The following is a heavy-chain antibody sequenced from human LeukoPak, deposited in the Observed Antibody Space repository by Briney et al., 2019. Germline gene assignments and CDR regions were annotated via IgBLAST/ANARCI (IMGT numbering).Heavy chain of an antibody. V-gene: IGHV3-48*02. Sequence: GGSLRLSCAASGFTFSSYSMNWVRQAPGKGLKWISYVSYSSSTIYYADSVKGRFTISRDNAKNSLYLQMNSLRDEDTAVYYCARDAHIVRGVNPLDYWGQGTLVTVSS. CDR3: ARDAHIVRGVNPLDY. CDR1: GFTFSSYS. D-gene: IGHD3-10*01. CDR2: VSYSSSTI. J-gene: IGHJ4*02.